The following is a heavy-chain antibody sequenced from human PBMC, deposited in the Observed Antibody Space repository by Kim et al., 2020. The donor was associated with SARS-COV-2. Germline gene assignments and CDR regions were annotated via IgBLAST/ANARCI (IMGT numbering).Heavy chain of an antibody. Sequence: GGSLRLSCVTSGFTFSTYDMNWVRQAPGKGLEWLSLITKTSTTIYYADSVKGRFTISSDNSKNILYLQMNSLTDEDTAVYFCVRDGCGSGFDFWGQGTLVTVSS. J-gene: IGHJ4*03. CDR3: VRDGCGSGFDF. CDR2: ITKTSTTI. D-gene: IGHD3-3*01. CDR1: GFTFSTYD. V-gene: IGHV3-48*02.